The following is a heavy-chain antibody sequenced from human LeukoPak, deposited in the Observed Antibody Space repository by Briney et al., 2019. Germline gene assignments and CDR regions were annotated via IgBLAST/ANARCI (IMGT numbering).Heavy chain of an antibody. CDR1: GFTFSSYA. D-gene: IGHD3-22*01. CDR3: AKDLMIVVVSFDY. V-gene: IGHV3-23*01. Sequence: PGGSLRLSCAASGFTFSSYAMSWVRQAPGKGLEWVSVISGSVGSTYYADSVKGRFTISRDNSKNTLYLQMNSLRAEDTAVYYCAKDLMIVVVSFDYWGQGTLVTVSS. CDR2: ISGSVGST. J-gene: IGHJ4*02.